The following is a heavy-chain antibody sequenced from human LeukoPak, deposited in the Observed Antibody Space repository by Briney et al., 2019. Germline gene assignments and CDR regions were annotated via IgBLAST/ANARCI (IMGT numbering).Heavy chain of an antibody. Sequence: SGEVSFQASGGHFNSYAINRGRPAPGPGGEGGGGVIPIFGTTNYAKKFQGRVTITTDESTSTAYMELSSLRSEDTAVYYCARERSGYSSSWYDRKYENDAFDIWGQGTMVTVSS. CDR2: VIPIFGTT. CDR3: ARERSGYSSSWYDRKYENDAFDI. CDR1: GGHFNSYA. D-gene: IGHD6-13*01. J-gene: IGHJ3*02. V-gene: IGHV1-69*05.